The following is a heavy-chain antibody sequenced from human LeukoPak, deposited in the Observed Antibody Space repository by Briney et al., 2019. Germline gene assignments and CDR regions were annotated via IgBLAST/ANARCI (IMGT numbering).Heavy chain of an antibody. CDR3: ARGPPPKYDSSGYYYGY. Sequence: GGSLRLSCAASGFTFSSYGMHWVRQAPGKGLEWVAVIWYDGSNKYYADSVKGRFTISRDNSKNTLYLQMNSLRAEDTAVYYCARGPPPKYDSSGYYYGYWGQGTLVTVSS. CDR2: IWYDGSNK. CDR1: GFTFSSYG. V-gene: IGHV3-33*01. J-gene: IGHJ4*02. D-gene: IGHD3-22*01.